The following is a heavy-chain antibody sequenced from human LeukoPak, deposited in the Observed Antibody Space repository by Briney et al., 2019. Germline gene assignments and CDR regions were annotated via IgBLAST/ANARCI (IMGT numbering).Heavy chain of an antibody. V-gene: IGHV4-39*07. CDR1: GGSIGTSSYY. D-gene: IGHD3-10*01. J-gene: IGHJ4*02. CDR3: ARGQAYGSVFDY. CDR2: IYYSGST. Sequence: SETLSLTCTVSGGSIGTSSYYWGWIRQPPGKGLEWIGSIYYSGSTYYNPSLKSRVTVSGDTSKNQFSLKLSSVTAADTAVYYCARGQAYGSVFDYWGQGTLVTVS.